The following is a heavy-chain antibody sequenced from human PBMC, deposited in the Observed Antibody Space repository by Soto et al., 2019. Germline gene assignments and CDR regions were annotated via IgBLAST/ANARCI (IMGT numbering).Heavy chain of an antibody. J-gene: IGHJ4*02. D-gene: IGHD1-26*01. Sequence: QVQLVESGGGVVQPGRSLRLSCAASGFTFSTYGVHWVRQAPGKGLEWVAVVWSDGSKEFYADSVKGRFTISRDNSKNTVDLQMNSLRAEDTAVYYCARRSSGTHGVDYWGQGTMVTVSS. CDR3: ARRSSGTHGVDY. CDR2: VWSDGSKE. V-gene: IGHV3-33*01. CDR1: GFTFSTYG.